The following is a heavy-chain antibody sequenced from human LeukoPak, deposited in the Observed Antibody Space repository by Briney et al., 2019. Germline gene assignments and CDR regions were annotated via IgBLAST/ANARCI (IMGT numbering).Heavy chain of an antibody. V-gene: IGHV4-4*02. Sequence: PSETLSLTCAVSGGSVSHSNWWTWVRQSPGKGLEWIGEVHPSEGTNYNPSLKSRVTISLDKSKNQFSLELSSVTAADTAVYYCARGGATVTSISRGEFDYWGQGTLVTVSS. J-gene: IGHJ4*02. CDR1: GGSVSHSNW. CDR2: VHPSEGT. CDR3: ARGGATVTSISRGEFDY. D-gene: IGHD4-11*01.